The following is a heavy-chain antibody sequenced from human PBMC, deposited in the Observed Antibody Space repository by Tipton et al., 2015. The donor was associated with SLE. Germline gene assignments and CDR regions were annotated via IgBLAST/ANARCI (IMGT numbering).Heavy chain of an antibody. CDR3: AAYLEWLPPEY. V-gene: IGHV3-33*08. D-gene: IGHD3-3*01. CDR1: GFTFSNYF. CDR2: MWYDGRNK. Sequence: SLRLSCAASGFTFSNYFMHWVRQAPGKGLEWVAVMWYDGRNKYYADSVKGRFTISRDNSKNTLYLQMNSLRPEDTAVYYCAAYLEWLPPEYWGQGTLVTVSS. J-gene: IGHJ4*02.